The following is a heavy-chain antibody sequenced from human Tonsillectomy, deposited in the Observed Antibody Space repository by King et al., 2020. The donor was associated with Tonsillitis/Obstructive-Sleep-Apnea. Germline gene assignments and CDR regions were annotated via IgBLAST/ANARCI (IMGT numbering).Heavy chain of an antibody. CDR2: INHRGST. J-gene: IGHJ3*02. CDR3: ARGYCSGGSCPNDAFDI. Sequence: VQLQQWGAGLLKPSETLSLTCAVYGGSLSGYYWSWIRQPPGKGLDWIGEINHRGSTNYNPSLKSRATISVDTSKNQLSLKLRSVTAADTAVYYCARGYCSGGSCPNDAFDIWGQGTMVTVSS. CDR1: GGSLSGYY. D-gene: IGHD2-15*01. V-gene: IGHV4-34*01.